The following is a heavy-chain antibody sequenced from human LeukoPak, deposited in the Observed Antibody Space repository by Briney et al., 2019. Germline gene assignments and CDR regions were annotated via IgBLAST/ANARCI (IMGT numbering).Heavy chain of an antibody. J-gene: IGHJ3*02. Sequence: SETLSLTCAVYGGSFSGYYWSWIRPPPGKGLEWIGEINHSGSTNYNPSLKSRVTISVDTSKNQFSLKLSSVTAADTAVYYCARGQWELLYAFDIWGQGTMVTVSS. V-gene: IGHV4-34*01. CDR2: INHSGST. D-gene: IGHD1-26*01. CDR3: ARGQWELLYAFDI. CDR1: GGSFSGYY.